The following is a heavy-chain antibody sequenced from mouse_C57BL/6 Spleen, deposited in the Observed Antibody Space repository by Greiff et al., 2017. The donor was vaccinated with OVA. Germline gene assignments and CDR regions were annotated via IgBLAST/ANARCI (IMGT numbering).Heavy chain of an antibody. V-gene: IGHV5-17*01. CDR1: GFTFSDYG. CDR2: ISSGSSTI. D-gene: IGHD1-1*01. Sequence: EVQGVESGGGLVKPGGSLKLSCAASGFTFSDYGMHWVRQAPEKGLEWVAYISSGSSTIYYADTVKGRFTISRDNAKNTLFLQMTSLRSEDTAMYYCARNSPYYYGSSPWFAYWGQGTLVTVSA. CDR3: ARNSPYYYGSSPWFAY. J-gene: IGHJ3*01.